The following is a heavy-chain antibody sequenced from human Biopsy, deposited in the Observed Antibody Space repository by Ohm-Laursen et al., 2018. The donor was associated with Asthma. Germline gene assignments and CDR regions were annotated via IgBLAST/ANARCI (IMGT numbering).Heavy chain of an antibody. D-gene: IGHD6-19*01. CDR2: INPNSGGT. J-gene: IGHJ4*02. V-gene: IGHV1-2*06. Sequence: ASVKVSCKASGYTFTGYYMHWVRQAPGQGLEWMGRINPNSGGTNYAQKFQGRVTMTRDTSISTAYMELSRLRSDDTAVYYCAIVGYSSGWDLFDYWGQGTLVTVSS. CDR1: GYTFTGYY. CDR3: AIVGYSSGWDLFDY.